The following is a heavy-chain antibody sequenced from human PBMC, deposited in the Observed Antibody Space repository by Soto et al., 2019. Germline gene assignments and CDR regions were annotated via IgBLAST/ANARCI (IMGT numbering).Heavy chain of an antibody. V-gene: IGHV3-72*01. CDR1: GFIFSDHY. D-gene: IGHD1-20*01. CDR2: IRNKANSYTT. J-gene: IGHJ4*02. CDR3: AAQITGTTGY. Sequence: EVQLVESGGGLVQPGGSLRLSCAASGFIFSDHYMDWVRQAPGKGLEWVARIRNKANSYTTDYAASVKGRFLISRDDSENSVSLQMNSLKVEDTAVYHCAAQITGTTGYWGQGTLVTVSS.